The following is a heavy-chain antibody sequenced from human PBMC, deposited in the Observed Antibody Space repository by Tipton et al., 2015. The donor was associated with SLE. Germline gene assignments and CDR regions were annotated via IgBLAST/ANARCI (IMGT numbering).Heavy chain of an antibody. V-gene: IGHV4-31*02. CDR1: GVSISGGGYY. Sequence: LRLSCTVSGVSISGGGYYWSWIRQHPGKGLEWIGYIYNSGGTDYSPSLKSRVTISADTSKNQFSLKLSSVTAADTAVYYCARALGYCSSTSCSNWFDPWGQGTLVTVSS. D-gene: IGHD2-2*01. J-gene: IGHJ5*02. CDR3: ARALGYCSSTSCSNWFDP. CDR2: IYNSGGT.